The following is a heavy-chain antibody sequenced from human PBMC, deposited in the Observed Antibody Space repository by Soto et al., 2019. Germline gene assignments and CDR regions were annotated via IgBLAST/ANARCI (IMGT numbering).Heavy chain of an antibody. D-gene: IGHD2-2*01. Sequence: PGGSLRLSCAASGFTFSTYAMAWVRQAPGKGLEWVSLISGRPGNTFYADSVKGRFTISRDNSKNTLYLEMYSLRAEDTALYYCAKTKGVVAAAPLDYWGQGILVTVSS. CDR2: ISGRPGNT. CDR3: AKTKGVVAAAPLDY. J-gene: IGHJ4*02. V-gene: IGHV3-23*01. CDR1: GFTFSTYA.